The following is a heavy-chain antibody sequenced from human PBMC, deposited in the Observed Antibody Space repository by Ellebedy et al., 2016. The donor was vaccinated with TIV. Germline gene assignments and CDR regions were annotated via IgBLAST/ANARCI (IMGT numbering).Heavy chain of an antibody. CDR2: ISYSGST. CDR1: GGSISSGGYT. V-gene: IGHV4-61*08. CDR3: ARDPGYYDTSGHPDPYYMDV. D-gene: IGHD3-22*01. J-gene: IGHJ6*03. Sequence: SETLSLTXAVSGGSISSGGYTWSWIRQPPGKGLEWIGYISYSGSTNYNPSLKSRVTISVDTSKNQFSLKLSSVTTADTAVYFCARDPGYYDTSGHPDPYYMDVWGKGTTVTVSS.